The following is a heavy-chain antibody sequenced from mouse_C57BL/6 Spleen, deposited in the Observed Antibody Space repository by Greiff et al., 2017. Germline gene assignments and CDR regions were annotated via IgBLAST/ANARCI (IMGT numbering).Heavy chain of an antibody. J-gene: IGHJ3*01. D-gene: IGHD1-1*01. V-gene: IGHV1-5*01. CDR1: GYTFTSYW. Sequence: EVQLQQSGTVLARPGASVKMSCKTSGYTFTSYWMHWVKQRPGQGLEWIGAIYPGNSDTSYNQKFKGKATLTAVTSASTAYKELSSLTNEDAAVYYCTSEDGSTGFAYWGQGTLVTVSA. CDR2: IYPGNSDT. CDR3: TSEDGSTGFAY.